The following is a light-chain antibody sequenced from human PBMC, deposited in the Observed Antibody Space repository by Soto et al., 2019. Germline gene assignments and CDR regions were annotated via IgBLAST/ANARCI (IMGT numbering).Light chain of an antibody. CDR3: QRFNDWPLA. V-gene: IGKV3-15*01. J-gene: IGKJ4*01. CDR1: QSVSSN. CDR2: SAS. Sequence: EIVMTQSPATLSASPGERVTLSCRASQSVSSNLAWYHQKPGQAPRLLIYSASTMATGVPARFGGSGSGTEFTLTISSLQSEDFGVYYCQRFNDWPLACGGGTKVEIK.